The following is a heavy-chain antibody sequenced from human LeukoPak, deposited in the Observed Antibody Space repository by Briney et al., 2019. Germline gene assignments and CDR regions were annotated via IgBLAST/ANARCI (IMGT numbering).Heavy chain of an antibody. V-gene: IGHV3-30*02. J-gene: IGHJ4*02. Sequence: GGSLRLSCAASGFTFSNYGVHWVRQAPGKGLEWVAFIRYNGNDKYYADSVKGRFTISRDNSKNTLYLQMNSLRAEDTAVYYCAKTGAQGIVVSYWGQGTLVTVSS. CDR3: AKTGAQGIVVSY. CDR2: IRYNGNDK. D-gene: IGHD3-22*01. CDR1: GFTFSNYG.